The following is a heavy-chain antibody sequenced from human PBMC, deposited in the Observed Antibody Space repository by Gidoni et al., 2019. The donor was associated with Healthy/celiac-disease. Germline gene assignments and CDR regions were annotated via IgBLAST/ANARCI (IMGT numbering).Heavy chain of an antibody. CDR2: IRSGGSTI. V-gene: IGHV3-21*01. D-gene: IGHD3-10*01. Sequence: EVQLVGSGGGLGKRGGSLRLSCAAAGFTFSSYRMNWVRPAHGKGLEWFSSIRSGGSTIYYADSVKGRFTISRDNAKTSLYLQMNSLRAEDTAVYYCARVYYYGSGSYYQRDWGQGTLVTVSS. CDR3: ARVYYYGSGSYYQRD. CDR1: GFTFSSYR. J-gene: IGHJ4*02.